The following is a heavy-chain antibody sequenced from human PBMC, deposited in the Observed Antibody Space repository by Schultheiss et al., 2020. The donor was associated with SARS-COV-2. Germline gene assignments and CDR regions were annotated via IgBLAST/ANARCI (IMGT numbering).Heavy chain of an antibody. D-gene: IGHD5-12*01. CDR3: ASGVRVATPIGYYYYGMDV. V-gene: IGHV4-34*01. CDR2: INQSGST. CDR1: GGSFSGYY. J-gene: IGHJ6*02. Sequence: GSLRLSCAVYGGSFSGYYWSWIRQPPGKGLEWIGEINQSGSTNYNPSLKRRVTISVDTSKNQFSLKLSSVTAADTAVYYCASGVRVATPIGYYYYGMDVWGQATTVTVSS.